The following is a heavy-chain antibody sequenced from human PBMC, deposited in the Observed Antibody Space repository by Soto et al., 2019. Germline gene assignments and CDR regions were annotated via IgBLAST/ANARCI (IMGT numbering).Heavy chain of an antibody. Sequence: SETLSLTCAVYGGSFSGYYWSWIRQPPGKGLEWIGEINHSGSTNYNPSLKSRVTISVDTSKNQFSLKLSSVTAADTAVYYCARDLYPTWELLGSEAYWGQGTLVTVSS. CDR1: GGSFSGYY. D-gene: IGHD1-26*01. CDR2: INHSGST. V-gene: IGHV4-34*01. CDR3: ARDLYPTWELLGSEAY. J-gene: IGHJ4*02.